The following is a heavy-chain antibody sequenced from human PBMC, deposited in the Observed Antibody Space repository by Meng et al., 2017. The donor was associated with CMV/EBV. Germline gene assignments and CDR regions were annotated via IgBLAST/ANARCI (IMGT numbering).Heavy chain of an antibody. Sequence: SCAISGDSVSSNSATWSWNRQSPSRGLEGLGRTYYRSKWYIDYAVSVKSRIDINPDTSKNQFSLQLNAVTPEDTAVYYCARVRCSTTSCYYEYYYGMDVWGQGTTVTVSS. CDR1: GDSVSSNSAT. J-gene: IGHJ6*02. CDR2: TYYRSKWYI. CDR3: ARVRCSTTSCYYEYYYGMDV. D-gene: IGHD2-2*01. V-gene: IGHV6-1*01.